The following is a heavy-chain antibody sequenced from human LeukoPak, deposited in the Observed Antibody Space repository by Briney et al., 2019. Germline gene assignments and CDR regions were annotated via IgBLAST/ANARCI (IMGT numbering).Heavy chain of an antibody. Sequence: SETLSLTCTVSGYSISSGYYWGWIRQPPGKGLEWIGSIYHSGSTYYNPSLKSRVTISVDTSKNQFSLKLSSVTAADTAVYYCARVPMFYYYYYMDVWGKGTTVTVSS. CDR2: IYHSGST. J-gene: IGHJ6*03. CDR3: ARVPMFYYYYYMDV. V-gene: IGHV4-38-2*02. D-gene: IGHD3-10*02. CDR1: GYSISSGYY.